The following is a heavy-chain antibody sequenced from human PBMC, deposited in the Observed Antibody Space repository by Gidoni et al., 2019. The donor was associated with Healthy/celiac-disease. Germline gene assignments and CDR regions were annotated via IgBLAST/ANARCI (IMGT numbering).Heavy chain of an antibody. D-gene: IGHD1-26*01. J-gene: IGHJ3*02. CDR3: ATDRWWEPNGGSAFDI. CDR2: FDPEYCET. V-gene: IGHV1-24*01. CDR1: GYTLTELS. Sequence: QVQLVQSGAEVKKPGASVNVSCKVSGYTLTELSMHWVLQAPGKGLELMGGFDPEYCETIYAQKFQGRVTMTEDTSTDTAYMELSSLRSEDTAVYYCATDRWWEPNGGSAFDIWGQGTMVTVSS.